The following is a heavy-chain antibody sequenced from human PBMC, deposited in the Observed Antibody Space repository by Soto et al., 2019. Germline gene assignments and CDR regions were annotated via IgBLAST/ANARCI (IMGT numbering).Heavy chain of an antibody. CDR1: GYTFTSYG. J-gene: IGHJ4*02. CDR3: ARLSRDKFLEWLPDDY. CDR2: ISAYNGNT. V-gene: IGHV1-18*01. Sequence: QVQLVQSGAEVKKPGASVKVSCKASGYTFTSYGIIWVRQAPGQGLEWMGWISAYNGNTNYAQKLQGRVTMTTDTSTSTAYMELRSLRSDDTAVYYCARLSRDKFLEWLPDDYWGQGTLVTVSS. D-gene: IGHD3-3*01.